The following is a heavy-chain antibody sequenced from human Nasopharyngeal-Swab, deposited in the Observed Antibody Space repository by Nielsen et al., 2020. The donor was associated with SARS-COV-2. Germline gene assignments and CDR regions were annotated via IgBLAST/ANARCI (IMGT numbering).Heavy chain of an antibody. CDR2: ISSSSSTR. Sequence: GESLKISCAASGFTFSSYSMNWVRQAPGKGLEWVSYISSSSSTRYYADPVKGRFTISRDNAKNSLYLQMNSLRAEDTAVYYCARETGIAVAGTGWFDPWGQGTLVTVSS. V-gene: IGHV3-48*01. CDR1: GFTFSSYS. D-gene: IGHD6-19*01. J-gene: IGHJ5*02. CDR3: ARETGIAVAGTGWFDP.